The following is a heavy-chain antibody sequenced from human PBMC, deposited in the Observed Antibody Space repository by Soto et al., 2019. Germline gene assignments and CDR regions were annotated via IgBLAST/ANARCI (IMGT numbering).Heavy chain of an antibody. J-gene: IGHJ6*02. CDR3: AKDLADIVVVPAAIHPGDYYYGMDV. V-gene: IGHV3-30*18. Sequence: QVQLVESGGGVVQPGRSLRLSCAASGFTFSSYGMHWVRQAPGKGLEWVAVISYDGSNKYYADSVKGRFTISRDNSKNTLYLQMNSLRAEDTAVYCCAKDLADIVVVPAAIHPGDYYYGMDVWGQGTTVTVSS. D-gene: IGHD2-2*02. CDR2: ISYDGSNK. CDR1: GFTFSSYG.